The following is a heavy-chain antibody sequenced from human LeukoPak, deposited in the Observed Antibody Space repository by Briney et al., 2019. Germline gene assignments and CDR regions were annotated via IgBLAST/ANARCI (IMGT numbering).Heavy chain of an antibody. CDR2: IIPIFGTA. D-gene: IGHD6-19*01. CDR1: GYTFTSYG. Sequence: SVKVSCKASGYTFTSYGISWVRQAPGQGLEWMGGIIPIFGTANYAQKFQGRVTITADESTSTAYMELSSLRSEDTAVYYCASSPIGSGWYDYWGQGTLVTVSS. CDR3: ASSPIGSGWYDY. V-gene: IGHV1-69*13. J-gene: IGHJ4*02.